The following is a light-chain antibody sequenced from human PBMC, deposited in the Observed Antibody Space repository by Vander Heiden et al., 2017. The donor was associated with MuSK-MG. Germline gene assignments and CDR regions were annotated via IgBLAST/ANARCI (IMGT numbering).Light chain of an antibody. CDR3: SSYTSSSTWV. V-gene: IGLV2-14*01. CDR1: NSDVGGYNY. CDR2: DVS. Sequence: QSALTQPASVSGSPGQSITISCTGTNSDVGGYNYVSWYQQHPGNVRMVIISDVSNRPSGVSSRFSASKAGTTASPTISGLEDEDEVYYYCSSYTSSSTWVFGGGTKLTVL. J-gene: IGLJ3*02.